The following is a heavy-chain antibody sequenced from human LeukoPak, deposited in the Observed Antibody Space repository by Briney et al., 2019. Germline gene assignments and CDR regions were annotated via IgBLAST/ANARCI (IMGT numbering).Heavy chain of an antibody. Sequence: ASVKVSCKVSGYTLTELSMHWVRQAPGKGLEWMGGFDPEDGETIYAQKFQGRVTTTEDTSTDTAYMELNSLRSEDTAVYYCATLAVSFGAGRWWFDPWGQGTLVTVSS. V-gene: IGHV1-24*01. CDR1: GYTLTELS. CDR3: ATLAVSFGAGRWWFDP. CDR2: FDPEDGET. D-gene: IGHD6-19*01. J-gene: IGHJ5*02.